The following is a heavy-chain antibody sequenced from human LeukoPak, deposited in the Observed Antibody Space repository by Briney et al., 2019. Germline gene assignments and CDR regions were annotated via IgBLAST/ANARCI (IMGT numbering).Heavy chain of an antibody. J-gene: IGHJ6*03. CDR3: ARFEAYPLYYYYYMDV. CDR2: IYTSGST. V-gene: IGHV4-61*02. CDR1: GGSNSSGSYY. Sequence: SETLSLXCTVSGGSNSSGSYYWSWSRQPAGKGLEWIGRIYTSGSTNYNPSLKSRVTISVDTSKNQFSLKLSSVTAADTAVYYCARFEAYPLYYYYYMDVWGKGTTVTVSS.